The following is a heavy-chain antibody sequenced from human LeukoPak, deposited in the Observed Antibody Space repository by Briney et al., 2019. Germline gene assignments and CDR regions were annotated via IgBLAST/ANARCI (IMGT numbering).Heavy chain of an antibody. J-gene: IGHJ4*02. CDR1: GDSVSNNY. D-gene: IGHD5-18*01. CDR2: IFYRGST. CDR3: AQGYRYGRFDY. Sequence: SETLSLTCTVSGDSVSNNYWNWIRQPPGKGLEWIGYIFYRGSTNYNPSLKSRVTISVDTSKNQFSLNLSSVTAADTAVYYCAQGYRYGRFDYWGQGTLVTVSS. V-gene: IGHV4-59*02.